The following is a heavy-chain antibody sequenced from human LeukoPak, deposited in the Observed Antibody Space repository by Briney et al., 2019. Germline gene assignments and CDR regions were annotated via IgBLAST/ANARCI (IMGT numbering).Heavy chain of an antibody. CDR1: GYTFTSYA. CDR2: INAGNGNT. J-gene: IGHJ4*02. V-gene: IGHV1-3*03. Sequence: ASVKVSCKASGYTFTSYAMHWVRQAPGQRLEWMGWINAGNGNTKYSQEFQGGVTITRDTSASTAYMELSSLRSEDMAVYYCARVGACSGGSCAWYFDYWGQGTLVTVSS. D-gene: IGHD2-15*01. CDR3: ARVGACSGGSCAWYFDY.